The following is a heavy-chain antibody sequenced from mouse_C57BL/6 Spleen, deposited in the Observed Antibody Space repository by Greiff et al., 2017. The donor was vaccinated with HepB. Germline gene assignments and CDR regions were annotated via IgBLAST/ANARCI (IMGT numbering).Heavy chain of an antibody. V-gene: IGHV3-6*01. J-gene: IGHJ4*01. CDR3: ARGYDYYAMDY. CDR1: GYSITSGYY. CDR2: ISYDGSN. Sequence: ESGPGLVKPSQSLSLTCSVTGYSITSGYYWNWIRQFPGNKLEWMGYISYDGSNNYNPSLKNRISITRDTSKNQFFLKLNSVTTEDTATYYCARGYDYYAMDYWGQGTSVTVSS.